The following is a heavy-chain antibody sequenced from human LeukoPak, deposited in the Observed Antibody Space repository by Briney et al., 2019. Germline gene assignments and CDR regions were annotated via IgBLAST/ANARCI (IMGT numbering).Heavy chain of an antibody. CDR1: GGSISSISSNNYH. CDR2: IYYSGST. J-gene: IGHJ6*02. V-gene: IGHV4-39*02. D-gene: IGHD4-23*01. Sequence: PSETLSLTCNVSGGSISSISSNNYHWGWIRQPPGQGLEWIGSIYYSGSTYYNPSLKSRVTISVDTSKNQFSLKLSSVTAADTALYYCAREMGVVTAHGIDVWGQGTTVTVSS. CDR3: AREMGVVTAHGIDV.